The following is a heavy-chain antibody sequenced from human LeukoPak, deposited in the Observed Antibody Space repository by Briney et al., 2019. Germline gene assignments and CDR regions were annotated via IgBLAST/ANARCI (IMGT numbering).Heavy chain of an antibody. CDR3: ARLGSTSALYFDY. D-gene: IGHD2-2*01. CDR1: GGSISSHY. J-gene: IGHJ4*02. CDR2: IYYSGST. Sequence: SETLSLTCTVSGGSISSHYWSWILQPPGKGLEWIGYIYYSGSTNYNPSLKSRVTISVDTSKNQFSLKLSSVTAADTAVYYCARLGSTSALYFDYWGQGTLVTVSS. V-gene: IGHV4-59*11.